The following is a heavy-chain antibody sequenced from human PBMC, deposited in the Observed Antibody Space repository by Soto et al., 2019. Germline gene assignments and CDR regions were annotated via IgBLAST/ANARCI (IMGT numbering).Heavy chain of an antibody. D-gene: IGHD6-19*01. Sequence: GGSLRLSCAASGFTFNNYAMSWVRQAPGKGLEWVSSISGGAGRTDYADTVKGRFTISRDNSKNTLYLRVNSLRAEDTAIYYCAKETTRGVAVTGPLDYWGQGTLVTVSS. V-gene: IGHV3-23*01. CDR3: AKETTRGVAVTGPLDY. CDR1: GFTFNNYA. CDR2: ISGGAGRT. J-gene: IGHJ4*02.